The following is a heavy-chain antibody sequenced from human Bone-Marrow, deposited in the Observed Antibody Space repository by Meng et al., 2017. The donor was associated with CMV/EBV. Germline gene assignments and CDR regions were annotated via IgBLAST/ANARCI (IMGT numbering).Heavy chain of an antibody. CDR3: AKDRREGYNYGNHDY. D-gene: IGHD5-24*01. V-gene: IGHV3-43D*03. J-gene: IGHJ4*02. Sequence: GESLKISCAASGFTFDDYSMHWVRQAPGKGLEWVSLISWDGGSTYYADSVKGRFTISRDNSKNFLSLQMNSLRAEDTALYYFAKDRREGYNYGNHDYWGQGTLVTVSS. CDR2: ISWDGGST. CDR1: GFTFDDYS.